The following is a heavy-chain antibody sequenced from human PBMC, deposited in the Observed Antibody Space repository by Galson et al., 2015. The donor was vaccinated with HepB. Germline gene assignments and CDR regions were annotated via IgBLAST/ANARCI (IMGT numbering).Heavy chain of an antibody. Sequence: SETLSLTCTVSGGSISNYYWSWIRQPPGKGLEWIGYIYYSGSTNYNPSLKSRVTISVDTSKNQFSLTVNSVTAADTAVYYCARVPFYYHETGGAFFDSWGQGILATVSS. V-gene: IGHV4-59*12. CDR1: GGSISNYY. J-gene: IGHJ4*02. D-gene: IGHD2-8*02. CDR3: ARVPFYYHETGGAFFDS. CDR2: IYYSGST.